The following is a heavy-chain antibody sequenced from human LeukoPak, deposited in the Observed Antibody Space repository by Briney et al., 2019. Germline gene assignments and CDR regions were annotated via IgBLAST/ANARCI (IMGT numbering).Heavy chain of an antibody. CDR2: IYYSGST. CDR3: ARSGAAAGTDY. D-gene: IGHD6-13*01. Sequence: SETLSLTCTVSGGSISSSSYYWGWIRQPPGKGLEWIGDIYYSGSTNYNPSLKSRLTISINTSWNQFSLKLHSVTAADTAVYYCARSGAAAGTDYWGQGTLVTVSS. V-gene: IGHV4-61*05. J-gene: IGHJ4*02. CDR1: GGSISSSSYY.